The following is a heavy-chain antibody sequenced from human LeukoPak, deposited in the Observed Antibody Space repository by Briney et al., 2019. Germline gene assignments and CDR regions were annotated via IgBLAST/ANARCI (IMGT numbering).Heavy chain of an antibody. CDR2: IYYSGST. D-gene: IGHD1-26*01. Sequence: SETLSLTCTVSGGSISSSSYYWGWIRQPPGKGLEWIGSIYYSGSTFYNPSLKSRVTISVDTSKNQFSLKLSSVTAADTAVYYCARHSPVGIFYFDYWGQGTLVTVSS. CDR3: ARHSPVGIFYFDY. J-gene: IGHJ4*02. V-gene: IGHV4-39*01. CDR1: GGSISSSSYY.